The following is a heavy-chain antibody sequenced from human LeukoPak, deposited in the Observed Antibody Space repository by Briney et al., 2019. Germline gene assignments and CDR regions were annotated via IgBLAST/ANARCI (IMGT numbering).Heavy chain of an antibody. Sequence: GALRLSCAASGFTFSSYSMNWVRQAPGKGLEWVSYISSSSSTVYYADTVKGRFTISRDSAKNSLYLQMNSLRAEDTAVYYCARDYYGDYYFDYWGQGTLVTVSS. D-gene: IGHD4-17*01. J-gene: IGHJ4*02. CDR2: ISSSSSTV. CDR1: GFTFSSYS. CDR3: ARDYYGDYYFDY. V-gene: IGHV3-48*04.